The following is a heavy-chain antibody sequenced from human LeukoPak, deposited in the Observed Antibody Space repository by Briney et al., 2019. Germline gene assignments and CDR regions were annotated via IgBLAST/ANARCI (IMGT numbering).Heavy chain of an antibody. Sequence: SVKVSCKASGGTFSSYAISWVRQAPGQGLEWMGGIIRIFGTANYAQKFQGRVTITADESTSTAYMELSSLRSEDTAVYYCAKGCSSTSCLGHYYYMDFWGKGITVTVSS. J-gene: IGHJ6*03. CDR1: GGTFSSYA. CDR3: AKGCSSTSCLGHYYYMDF. V-gene: IGHV1-69*01. CDR2: IIRIFGTA. D-gene: IGHD2-2*01.